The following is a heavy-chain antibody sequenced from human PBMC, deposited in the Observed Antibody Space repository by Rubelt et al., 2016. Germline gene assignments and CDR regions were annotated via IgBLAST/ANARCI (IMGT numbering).Heavy chain of an antibody. D-gene: IGHD1-26*01. J-gene: IGHJ4*02. CDR3: ARAKYGGSYNYFDY. Sequence: GFTFSSYAMHWVRQAPGKGLEWVAVISYDGSNKYYADSVKGRFTISIDNSKNTLYLQMNSLRAEDTAVYYCARAKYGGSYNYFDYWGQGTLVTVSS. V-gene: IGHV3-30*04. CDR1: GFTFSSYA. CDR2: ISYDGSNK.